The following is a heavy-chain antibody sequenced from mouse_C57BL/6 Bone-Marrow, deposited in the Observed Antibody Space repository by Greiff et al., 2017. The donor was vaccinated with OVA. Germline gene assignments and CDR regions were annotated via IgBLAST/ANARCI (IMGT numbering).Heavy chain of an antibody. CDR3: ATNWVFAY. D-gene: IGHD4-1*01. V-gene: IGHV1-80*01. Sequence: QVQLQQSGADLVKPEASVKISCKASGYAFSNYWMNWVKQRPGKGLEWIGQIYPGDGDTNYNGKFKGKATLTADKSSSTAYMQLSSLTSEDSAVYFCATNWVFAYWGQGTLVTVSA. J-gene: IGHJ3*01. CDR2: IYPGDGDT. CDR1: GYAFSNYW.